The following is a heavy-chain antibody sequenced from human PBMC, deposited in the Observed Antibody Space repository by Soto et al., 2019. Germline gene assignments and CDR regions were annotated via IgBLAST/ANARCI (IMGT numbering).Heavy chain of an antibody. Sequence: GGSLRLSCAASGFTFSSYSMNWVRQAPGKGLEWVSSISSSSSYIYYADSGKGRFTISRDNAKNSLYLQMNSLRAEDTAVYYCARDIVVVAGSFAFDIWGQGTMVTVSS. V-gene: IGHV3-21*01. CDR2: ISSSSSYI. D-gene: IGHD2-2*01. CDR1: GFTFSSYS. J-gene: IGHJ3*02. CDR3: ARDIVVVAGSFAFDI.